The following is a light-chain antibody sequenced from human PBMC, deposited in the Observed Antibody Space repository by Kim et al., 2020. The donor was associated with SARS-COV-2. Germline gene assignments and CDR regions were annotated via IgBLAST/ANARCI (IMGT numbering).Light chain of an antibody. Sequence: DIQMTQSPSSLSASVGDRVTITCQASQDISNYLNWYQQKPGKAPKLLIYDASNLETGVPSRFSGSGSGTDFTFTISSLQPEDIATYYCHQSDTLPLTFGGGTTVDIK. CDR1: QDISNY. CDR3: HQSDTLPLT. J-gene: IGKJ4*01. V-gene: IGKV1-33*01. CDR2: DAS.